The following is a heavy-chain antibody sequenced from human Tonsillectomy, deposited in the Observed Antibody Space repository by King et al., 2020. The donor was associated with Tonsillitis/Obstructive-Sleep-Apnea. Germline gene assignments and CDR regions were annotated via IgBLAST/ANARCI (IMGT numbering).Heavy chain of an antibody. J-gene: IGHJ4*02. CDR2: IITSSSYI. CDR1: GFTFSSYS. Sequence: QLVQSGGGLVKPGGSLRLSCAASGFTFSSYSMNWVRQAPGKGLEWVSSIITSSSYIYYANSVKGRFTIFRDNAKNSLYLQMNSLRAEDTAVYFCARLSLDYGGNSAFDSWGQGTLVIVSS. CDR3: ARLSLDYGGNSAFDS. V-gene: IGHV3-21*01. D-gene: IGHD4-23*01.